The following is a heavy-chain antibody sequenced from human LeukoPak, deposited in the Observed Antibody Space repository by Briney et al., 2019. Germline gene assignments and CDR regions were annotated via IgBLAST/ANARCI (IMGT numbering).Heavy chain of an antibody. CDR1: GFTFSSYA. CDR3: ATDFYDST. D-gene: IGHD3-22*01. CDR2: IKSKTDGGTI. Sequence: GGSLRLSCAASGFTFSSYAMNWVRQAPGKGLEWVGRIKSKTDGGTIDYAAPVKGRFTLSRDDSKNTLYLQMNSLQTEDTAVYYCATDFYDSTWGQGTLVTVSS. J-gene: IGHJ5*02. V-gene: IGHV3-15*07.